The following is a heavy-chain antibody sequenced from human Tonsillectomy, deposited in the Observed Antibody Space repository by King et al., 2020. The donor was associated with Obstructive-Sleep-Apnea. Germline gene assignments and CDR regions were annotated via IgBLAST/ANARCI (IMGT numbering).Heavy chain of an antibody. V-gene: IGHV4-59*01. CDR3: ARMRDGYKSRAFDI. CDR1: GGSISSYY. J-gene: IGHJ3*02. CDR2: IYYSGST. Sequence: QLQESGPGLVKPSETLSLTCTVSGGSISSYYWSWIRQPPGKGLEWIGYIYYSGSTNYNPSLKSRVTISVDPSKNQFSLKLSSVTAADTDVYYCARMRDGYKSRAFDIWGQGTMVTVSS. D-gene: IGHD5-24*01.